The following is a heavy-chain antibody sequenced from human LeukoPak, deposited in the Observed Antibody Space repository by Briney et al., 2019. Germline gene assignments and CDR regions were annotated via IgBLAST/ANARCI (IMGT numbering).Heavy chain of an antibody. CDR3: ARDRGAGTNRYWNAYFDY. J-gene: IGHJ4*02. CDR1: GGSISSGSYY. V-gene: IGHV4-61*02. CDR2: IYTSGST. D-gene: IGHD1-1*01. Sequence: SETLSLTCTVSGGSISSGSYYWSWIRQPAGKGLEWIGRIYTSGSTNYNPSLKSRVTISVDTSKNQFSLELSSVTAADTAVYYCARDRGAGTNRYWNAYFDYWGQGTMVTVSS.